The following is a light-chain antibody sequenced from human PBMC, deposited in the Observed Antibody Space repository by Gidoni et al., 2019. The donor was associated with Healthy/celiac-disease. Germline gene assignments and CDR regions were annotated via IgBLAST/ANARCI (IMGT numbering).Light chain of an antibody. Sequence: ELVLTQSPATLSLSPGERATLSCRASQSVSSYLAWYQQQPGQAPRLLIYDASNRATGIPARFSGSGSGTDFTLTISSLEPEDFAVYYCQQRSNWPTFGGXTKVEIK. CDR1: QSVSSY. V-gene: IGKV3-11*01. J-gene: IGKJ4*01. CDR2: DAS. CDR3: QQRSNWPT.